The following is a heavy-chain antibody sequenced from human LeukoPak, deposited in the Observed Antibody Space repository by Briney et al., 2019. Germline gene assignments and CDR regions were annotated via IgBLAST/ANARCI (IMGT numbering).Heavy chain of an antibody. CDR1: GGSISSYC. V-gene: IGHV4-59*01. CDR2: IYYSGST. J-gene: IGHJ2*01. D-gene: IGHD2-15*01. Sequence: SETLSLTCTVSGGSISSYCWSWIRQPPGKGLEWVGFIYYSGSTNYNPSLNRRVTISVDTSKNQFSLKLSSVPAADTAVYYCARGGVVAAATPSLYFDLWGRGTLVTVSS. CDR3: ARGGVVAAATPSLYFDL.